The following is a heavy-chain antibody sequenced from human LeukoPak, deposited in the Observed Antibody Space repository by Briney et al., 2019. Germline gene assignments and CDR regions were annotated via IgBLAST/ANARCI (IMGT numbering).Heavy chain of an antibody. Sequence: SETLSLTCTVSGDSISNTNYYWGWIRQPPGKGLEWIGSIYYSGRTYYNPSLKSRVTISVDTSKNQFSLRLSSVTAADTAVYYCAIVHDYVNAFDIWGQGTMVTVSS. J-gene: IGHJ3*02. CDR3: AIVHDYVNAFDI. V-gene: IGHV4-39*07. D-gene: IGHD4-17*01. CDR2: IYYSGRT. CDR1: GDSISNTNYY.